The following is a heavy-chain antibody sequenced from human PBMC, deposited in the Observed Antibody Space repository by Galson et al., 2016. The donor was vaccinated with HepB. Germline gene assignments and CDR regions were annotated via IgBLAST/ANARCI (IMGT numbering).Heavy chain of an antibody. Sequence: ETLTLTCAVYGGSFSGYYWSWIRQPPGKGLEWIGEINHSGSPKYNPSLESRVTISVETSMNQFSLRLSSVTAADTAIYYCASSRQCRGPRCYGRGMDVWGKGTTVTVSS. J-gene: IGHJ6*04. D-gene: IGHD2-2*01. CDR1: GGSFSGYY. CDR3: ASSRQCRGPRCYGRGMDV. CDR2: INHSGSP. V-gene: IGHV4-34*01.